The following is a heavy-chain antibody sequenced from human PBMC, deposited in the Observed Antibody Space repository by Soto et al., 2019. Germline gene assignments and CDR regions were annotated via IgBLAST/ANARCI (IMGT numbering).Heavy chain of an antibody. CDR2: ITPIFGTA. Sequence: SVKVSCKASGGTFSSYAISWVRQAPGQGLEWMGGITPIFGTANYAQKFQGRVTITADESTSTAYMELSSLRSEDTAVYYCARVGDILTGYSRGRYYGMDVWGQGTTVTVSS. CDR3: ARVGDILTGYSRGRYYGMDV. CDR1: GGTFSSYA. J-gene: IGHJ6*02. D-gene: IGHD3-9*01. V-gene: IGHV1-69*13.